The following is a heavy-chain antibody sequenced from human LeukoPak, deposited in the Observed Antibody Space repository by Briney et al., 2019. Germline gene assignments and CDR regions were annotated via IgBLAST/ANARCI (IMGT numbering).Heavy chain of an antibody. Sequence: SETLSLTCTVSGASIFGQYWSWIRRPPGKGLEWIGYIYCSGSTSCGSTSYNPSLKSRVTISVDKNQLSLRLTSVTAADTAVYYCARDLISEYSKSHSHFDPWGQGTLVTVSS. D-gene: IGHD2/OR15-2a*01. CDR2: IYCSGSTSCGST. V-gene: IGHV4-4*08. CDR1: GASIFGQY. J-gene: IGHJ5*02. CDR3: ARDLISEYSKSHSHFDP.